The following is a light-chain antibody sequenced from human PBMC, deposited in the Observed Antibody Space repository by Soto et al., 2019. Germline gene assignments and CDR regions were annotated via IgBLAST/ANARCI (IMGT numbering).Light chain of an antibody. CDR3: QQRDIWPRT. J-gene: IGKJ2*01. V-gene: IGKV3-11*01. CDR1: PSISIC. CDR2: DAS. Sequence: EIVLTQSPATLSLSPGERATLSCRASPSISICLAWYQQKPGQAPRLLISDASNGATGIPARFSGSGSGTEFTLTISSLEPEDFAAYYCQQRDIWPRTFGQGTKLEIK.